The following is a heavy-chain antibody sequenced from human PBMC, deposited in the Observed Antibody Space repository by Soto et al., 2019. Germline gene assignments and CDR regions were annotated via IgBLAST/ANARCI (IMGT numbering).Heavy chain of an antibody. CDR3: AKIPLPKLLWFVVEYYFDY. J-gene: IGHJ4*02. V-gene: IGHV3-23*01. Sequence: EVQLLESGGGLVQPGGSLRLSCAASGFTFSSYAMSWVRQAPGKRLEWVPAISGSGGSTYYADSVKGRFTIPRDNTKNTLYLQMNSLRAEDTAVYYCAKIPLPKLLWFVVEYYFDYWGQGALVTVFS. CDR2: ISGSGGST. D-gene: IGHD3-10*01. CDR1: GFTFSSYA.